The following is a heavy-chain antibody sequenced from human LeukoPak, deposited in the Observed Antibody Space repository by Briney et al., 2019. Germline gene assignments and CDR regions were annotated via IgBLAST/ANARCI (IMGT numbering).Heavy chain of an antibody. V-gene: IGHV4-38-2*01. Sequence: SETLSLTCAVSGYSISAGYHWGWIRQPPGKGLEWIGSVYRTGSTHYSPSLKSRVTVSKDTSKNQFSLKLSSVTAADTAVYYCARDRGWYAFDIWGQGTTIIVYS. CDR1: GYSISAGYH. CDR2: VYRTGST. CDR3: ARDRGWYAFDI. J-gene: IGHJ3*02. D-gene: IGHD6-19*01.